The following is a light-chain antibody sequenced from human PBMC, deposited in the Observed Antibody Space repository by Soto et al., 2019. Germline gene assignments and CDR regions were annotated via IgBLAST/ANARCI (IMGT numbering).Light chain of an antibody. CDR2: GAS. J-gene: IGKJ4*01. Sequence: EIVLTQSPGTLSLSPGERATLSCRASQSVSSSYLAWYQQKPGQAPRLLIYGASSRATGITDRFSGSGSGTDFTLTISRLEPEDFAVYYCQQYGSSPLTFCVMTQVEIK. V-gene: IGKV3-20*01. CDR3: QQYGSSPLT. CDR1: QSVSSSY.